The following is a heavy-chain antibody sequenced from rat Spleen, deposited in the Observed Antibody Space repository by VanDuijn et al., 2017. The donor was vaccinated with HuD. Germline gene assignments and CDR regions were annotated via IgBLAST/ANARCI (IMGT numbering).Heavy chain of an antibody. CDR1: GFNFNDYW. CDR2: IKKDSSTI. Sequence: EVKLVESGGGLVQPGRSLKLSCAASGFNFNDYWMGWVRQAPGKGLEWIGEIKKDSSTIKYAPSLKEKFTISRDNAQNTLYLQMSKVGSEDTAIYFCARVSPYVMDAWGQGASVTVSS. J-gene: IGHJ4*01. CDR3: ARVSPYVMDA. V-gene: IGHV4-2*01.